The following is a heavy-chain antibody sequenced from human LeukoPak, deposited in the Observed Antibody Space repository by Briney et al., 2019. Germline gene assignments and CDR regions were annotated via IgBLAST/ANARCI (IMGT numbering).Heavy chain of an antibody. CDR3: AKAGVRGVYYYYMDV. V-gene: IGHV3-23*01. CDR1: GFTFSSYG. CDR2: ISGSGGST. Sequence: GGTLRLSCAASGFTFSSYGMSWVRQAPGKGLEWVSAISGSGGSTYYADSVKGRFTISRDNSKNTLYLQMNSLRAEDTAVYYCAKAGVRGVYYYYMDVWGKGTTVTISS. D-gene: IGHD3-10*01. J-gene: IGHJ6*03.